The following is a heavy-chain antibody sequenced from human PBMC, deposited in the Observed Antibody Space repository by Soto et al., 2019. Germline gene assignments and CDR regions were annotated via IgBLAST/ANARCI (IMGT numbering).Heavy chain of an antibody. D-gene: IGHD4-17*01. Sequence: GASVKGSCKASGGTFSSYAISWVRQAPGQGLEWMGGIIPIFGTANYAQKFQGRVTITADESTSTAYMELSSLRSEDTAVYYCGRGWMTTVVIDYWGQGTLVTVSS. J-gene: IGHJ4*02. V-gene: IGHV1-69*13. CDR3: GRGWMTTVVIDY. CDR1: GGTFSSYA. CDR2: IIPIFGTA.